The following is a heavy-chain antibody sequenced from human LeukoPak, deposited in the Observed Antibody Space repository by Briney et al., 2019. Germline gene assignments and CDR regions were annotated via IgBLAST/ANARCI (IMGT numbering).Heavy chain of an antibody. CDR3: VREVVWSGYATKRNFDY. D-gene: IGHD3-3*01. CDR2: ISGNDPTI. J-gene: IGHJ4*02. CDR1: GFTFSDYY. V-gene: IGHV3-11*01. Sequence: GGSLRLSCAASGFTFSDYYMSWIRQAPGRGLEWVSYISGNDPTIYYADSVRGRFTISRDNAKSSLYLQMNSLRAEDTAVYYCVREVVWSGYATKRNFDYWGQGTLVTVSS.